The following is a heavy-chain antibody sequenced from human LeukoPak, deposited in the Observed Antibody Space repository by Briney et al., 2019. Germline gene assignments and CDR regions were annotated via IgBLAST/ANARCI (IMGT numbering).Heavy chain of an antibody. CDR3: AGHSRVFDY. CDR2: IYYSGST. D-gene: IGHD2/OR15-2a*01. V-gene: IGHV4-39*01. CDR1: GGSISSSSYY. J-gene: IGHJ4*02. Sequence: SETLSLTCTVSGGSISSSSYYWGWIRQPPGKGLEWIGSIYYSGSTYYNPSLKSRVTISVDTSKNQFSLKLSSVTAADTAVYYCAGHSRVFDYWGQGTLVTVSS.